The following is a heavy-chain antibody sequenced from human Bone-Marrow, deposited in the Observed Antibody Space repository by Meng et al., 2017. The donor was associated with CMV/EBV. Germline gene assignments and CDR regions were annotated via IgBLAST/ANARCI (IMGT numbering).Heavy chain of an antibody. CDR3: ARDRYTAMVTWDYYYYYGMDV. CDR2: ISWNSGSI. D-gene: IGHD5-18*01. J-gene: IGHJ6*01. CDR1: GCTFDDYA. Sequence: SLKISCAASGCTFDDYAMHWVRQAPGKGLEWVSGISWNSGSIGYADSVKGRFTISRDNAKNSLYLQMNSLRAEDTAVYYCARDRYTAMVTWDYYYYYGMDVWGQGTTVTGSS. V-gene: IGHV3-9*01.